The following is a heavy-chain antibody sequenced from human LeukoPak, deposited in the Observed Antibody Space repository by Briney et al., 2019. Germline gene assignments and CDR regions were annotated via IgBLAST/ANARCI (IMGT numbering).Heavy chain of an antibody. CDR3: AKGIGGIDAFDI. D-gene: IGHD4-23*01. CDR2: IRYDGSNK. Sequence: GGSLRLSCAASGFTFSSYGMHWVRRAPGKGLEWVAFIRYDGSNKYYADSVKGRFTISRDNSKNTLYLQMNSLRAEDTAVYYCAKGIGGIDAFDIWGQGTMVTVSS. J-gene: IGHJ3*02. CDR1: GFTFSSYG. V-gene: IGHV3-30*02.